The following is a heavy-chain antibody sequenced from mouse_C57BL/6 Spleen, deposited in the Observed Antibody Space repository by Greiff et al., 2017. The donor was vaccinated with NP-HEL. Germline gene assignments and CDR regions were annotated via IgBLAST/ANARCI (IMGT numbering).Heavy chain of an antibody. CDR3: VGLRRDGAMDY. Sequence: EVQRVESGGGLVQPKGSLKLSCAASGFSFNTYAMNWVRQAPGKGLEWVARIRSKSNNYATYYADSVKDRFTISRDDSESMLYLQMNNLKTEDTAMYYCVGLRRDGAMDYWGQGTSVTVSS. CDR1: GFSFNTYA. CDR2: IRSKSNNYAT. D-gene: IGHD2-12*01. V-gene: IGHV10-1*01. J-gene: IGHJ4*01.